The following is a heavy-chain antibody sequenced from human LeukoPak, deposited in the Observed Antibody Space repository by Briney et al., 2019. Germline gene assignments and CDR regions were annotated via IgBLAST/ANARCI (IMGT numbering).Heavy chain of an antibody. CDR3: ARSYYGSGTSYGMDV. Sequence: PPGGSLRLSCAVSGFTFSRHWMSWVRQAPGKGLEWLANIKQDGSEKYYVDSVEGRFTISRDNAKNSLYLQMNSLRAEDTAVYYCARSYYGSGTSYGMDVWGQGTTVTVSS. V-gene: IGHV3-7*01. CDR1: GFTFSRHW. CDR2: IKQDGSEK. J-gene: IGHJ6*02. D-gene: IGHD3-10*01.